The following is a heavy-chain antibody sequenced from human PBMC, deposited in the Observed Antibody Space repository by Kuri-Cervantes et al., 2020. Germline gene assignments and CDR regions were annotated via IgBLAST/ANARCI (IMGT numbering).Heavy chain of an antibody. CDR3: ARDPAPPSASGDY. Sequence: GGSLRPSCAASGFTFGTNWMSWVRQAPGKGLEWVATIKDDGTEKYYVDSVKGRFAISRDNAKKSLFLQMNSLRAEDTAVYYCARDPAPPSASGDYWGQGTLVTVSS. CDR1: GFTFGTNW. D-gene: IGHD3-10*01. V-gene: IGHV3-7*01. CDR2: IKDDGTEK. J-gene: IGHJ4*02.